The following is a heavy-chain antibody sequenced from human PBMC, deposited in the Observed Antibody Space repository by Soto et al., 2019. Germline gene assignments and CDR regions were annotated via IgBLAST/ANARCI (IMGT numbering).Heavy chain of an antibody. V-gene: IGHV1-18*01. CDR3: ARERRYNWNPPSDY. J-gene: IGHJ4*02. D-gene: IGHD1-20*01. CDR2: ISAYNGNT. CDR1: GSTFTSYG. Sequence: QVQLVQSGAEVKKPGASVKVSCKASGSTFTSYGISWVRQAPGQGLAGMGWISAYNGNTNYAQKLQGRVTMTKDTSTSTAYMELRSLRSDDTAVYYCARERRYNWNPPSDYWGQGTLVTVSS.